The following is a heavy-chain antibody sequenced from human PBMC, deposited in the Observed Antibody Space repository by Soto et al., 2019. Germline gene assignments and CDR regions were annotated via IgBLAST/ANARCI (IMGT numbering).Heavy chain of an antibody. CDR3: VRHSGYDYVFDY. D-gene: IGHD5-12*01. CDR2: INPNNGDT. V-gene: IGHV1-2*02. Sequence: QVQLVQSGAEVKKPGASVKVSCKASGYTFTGYYIHWVRQAPGQGLEWMGWINPNNGDTNYAQKFQGRVSMTRDTSTSTAYMELSSLTFDDTAVYYCVRHSGYDYVFDYWGQGTLVTVSS. CDR1: GYTFTGYY. J-gene: IGHJ4*02.